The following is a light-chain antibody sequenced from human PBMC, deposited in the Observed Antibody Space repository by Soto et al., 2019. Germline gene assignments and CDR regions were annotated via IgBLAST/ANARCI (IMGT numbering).Light chain of an antibody. V-gene: IGKV3-20*01. CDR2: GAS. CDR3: QQYGSSPPYT. J-gene: IGKJ2*01. CDR1: QRVSSSY. Sequence: EIVLTQSPGTLSLSPGERATLSCRASQRVSSSYLAWYQQKPGQAPRLLIYGASSRATGIPDRFSGSGSGTDFTLTISRLEPEDCAVYYCQQYGSSPPYTFGQWTKLEIK.